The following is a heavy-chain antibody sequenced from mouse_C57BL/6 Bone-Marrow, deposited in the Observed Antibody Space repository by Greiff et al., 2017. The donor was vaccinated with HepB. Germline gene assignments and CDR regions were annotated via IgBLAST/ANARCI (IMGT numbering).Heavy chain of an antibody. Sequence: EVKVEESGGGLVQPGGSMKLSCVASGFTFSNYWMNWVRQSPEKGLEWVAQIRLKSDNYATHYAESVKGRFTISRDDSKSSVYLQMNNLRAEDTGIYYCTDRSFFDYWGQGTTLTVSS. CDR1: GFTFSNYW. CDR3: TDRSFFDY. CDR2: IRLKSDNYAT. J-gene: IGHJ2*01. V-gene: IGHV6-3*01.